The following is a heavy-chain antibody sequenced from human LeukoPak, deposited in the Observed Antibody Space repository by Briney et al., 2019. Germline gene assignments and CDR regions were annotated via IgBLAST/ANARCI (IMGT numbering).Heavy chain of an antibody. D-gene: IGHD2-2*01. CDR1: GYTFTSYA. CDR2: INTNTGNP. CDR3: ASCRGSTSPHHPCENDY. Sequence: ASVKVSCKASGYTFTSYAMNWVRQAPGQGLEWMGWINTNTGNPTYAQGFTGRFVFSLDTSVSTAYLQISSLKAEDTAVYYCASCRGSTSPHHPCENDYWGQGTLVTVSS. J-gene: IGHJ4*02. V-gene: IGHV7-4-1*02.